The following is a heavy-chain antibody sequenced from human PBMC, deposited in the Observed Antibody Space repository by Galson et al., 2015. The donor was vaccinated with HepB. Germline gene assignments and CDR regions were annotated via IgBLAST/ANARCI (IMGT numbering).Heavy chain of an antibody. J-gene: IGHJ4*02. CDR3: ARGKGGRITIFGVVTPLVDY. Sequence: SLRLSCAASGFTFSSYWMHWVRQAPGKGLVWVSRINSDGSSTSYADSVKGRSTISRDNAKNTLYLQMNSLRAEDTAVYYCARGKGGRITIFGVVTPLVDYWGQGTLVTVSS. D-gene: IGHD3-3*01. CDR2: INSDGSST. V-gene: IGHV3-74*01. CDR1: GFTFSSYW.